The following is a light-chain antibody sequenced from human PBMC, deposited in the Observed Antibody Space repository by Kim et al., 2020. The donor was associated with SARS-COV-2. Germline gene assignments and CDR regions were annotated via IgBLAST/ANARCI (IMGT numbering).Light chain of an antibody. V-gene: IGLV3-21*04. CDR2: YDS. Sequence: SYELTQPPSVSVAPGKTARFTCGGNNIGRKSVHWYQQKPGQAPVLVIYYDSFRPSGIPDRFSGSNSGNTATLTITRVEAGDEADYYCQVWDSSSDRVFGGGTQLTVL. J-gene: IGLJ3*02. CDR3: QVWDSSSDRV. CDR1: NIGRKS.